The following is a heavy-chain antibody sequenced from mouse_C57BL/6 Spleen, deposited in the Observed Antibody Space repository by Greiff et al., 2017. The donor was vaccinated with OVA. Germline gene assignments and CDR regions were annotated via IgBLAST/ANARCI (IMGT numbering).Heavy chain of an antibody. J-gene: IGHJ4*01. CDR1: GYTFTDYN. V-gene: IGHV1-18*01. Sequence: VQLQQSGPELVKPGASVKLPCKASGYTFTDYNMDWVKQSPGQSLEWIGDINPNNGGTIYNQKFKGKATLTVDKSSSTAYMELRSLTSEDTAVYYCARRSGYDDYAMDYWGQGTSVTVSS. CDR2: INPNNGGT. D-gene: IGHD3-2*02. CDR3: ARRSGYDDYAMDY.